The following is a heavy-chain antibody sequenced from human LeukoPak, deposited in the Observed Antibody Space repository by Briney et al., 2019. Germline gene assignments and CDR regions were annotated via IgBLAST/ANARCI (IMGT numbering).Heavy chain of an antibody. CDR2: ISWNSGSI. CDR3: ARPPNIAAAGQD. CDR1: GFTFDDYA. J-gene: IGHJ4*02. D-gene: IGHD6-13*01. Sequence: GGSLRLSCAASGFTFDDYAMHWVRQAPGKGLEWVSGISWNSGSIGYADSVKGRFTISRDNAKNSLYLQMNSLRAEDTALYYCARPPNIAAAGQDWGQGTLVTVSS. V-gene: IGHV3-9*01.